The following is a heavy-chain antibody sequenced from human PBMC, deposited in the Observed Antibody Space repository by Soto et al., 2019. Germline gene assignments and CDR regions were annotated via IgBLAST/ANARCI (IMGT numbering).Heavy chain of an antibody. D-gene: IGHD3-16*01. CDR1: GFTFSSYD. CDR2: IGTAGDT. J-gene: IGHJ6*02. V-gene: IGHV3-13*01. Sequence: EVQLVESGGGLVQPGGSLRLSCAASGFTFSSYDMHWVRQATGEGLEWVSAIGTAGDTYYPGSVKCRFTISRENAKNSLYLQMSCRRAEDMAVYYCARALRGRYYYYYGMDVWGQGTTVTVSS. CDR3: ARALRGRYYYYYGMDV.